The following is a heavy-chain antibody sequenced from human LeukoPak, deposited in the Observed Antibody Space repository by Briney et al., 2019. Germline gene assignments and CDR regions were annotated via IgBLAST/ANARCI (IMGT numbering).Heavy chain of an antibody. Sequence: GGSLRLSCAASGFTFSTYSMNWVRQAPGKGLEWVSSISSSSSCIYYADSVKGRFTISRDNSKNTLYLQMNSLRAEDTAVYYCAKDLPLIRWYFQHWGQGTLVTVSS. D-gene: IGHD4-23*01. CDR2: ISSSSSCI. CDR3: AKDLPLIRWYFQH. V-gene: IGHV3-21*04. J-gene: IGHJ1*01. CDR1: GFTFSTYS.